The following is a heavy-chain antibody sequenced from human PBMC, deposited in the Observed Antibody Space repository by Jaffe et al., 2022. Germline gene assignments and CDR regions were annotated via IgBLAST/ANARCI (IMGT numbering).Heavy chain of an antibody. CDR2: IYYSGST. J-gene: IGHJ6*03. CDR1: GGSISSSSYY. CDR3: ARHPCSTSCHEYYYYYYMDV. D-gene: IGHD2-2*01. Sequence: QLQLQESGPGLVKPSETLSLTCTVSGGSISSSSYYWGWIRQPPGKGLEWIGSIYYSGSTYYNPSLKSRVTISVDTSKNQFSLKLSSVTAADTAVYYCARHPCSTSCHEYYYYYYMDVWGKGTTVTVSS. V-gene: IGHV4-39*01.